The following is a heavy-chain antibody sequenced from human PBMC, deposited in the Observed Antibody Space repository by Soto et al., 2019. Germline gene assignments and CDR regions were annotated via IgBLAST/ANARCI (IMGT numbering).Heavy chain of an antibody. V-gene: IGHV3-23*01. Sequence: GGSLRLSCAASGFTFSSYAMSWVRQAPGKGLEWVSSISGSGGTTYYADSVKGRFTISRDNSKNTVYLQMYSLRAEDTAVYYCARGFSRGFDPWGQGTLVTVSS. J-gene: IGHJ5*02. CDR3: ARGFSRGFDP. CDR1: GFTFSSYA. D-gene: IGHD3-10*01. CDR2: ISGSGGTT.